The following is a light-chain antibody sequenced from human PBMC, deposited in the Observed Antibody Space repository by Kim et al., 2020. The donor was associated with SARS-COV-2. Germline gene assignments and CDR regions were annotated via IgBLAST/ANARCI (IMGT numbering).Light chain of an antibody. J-gene: IGLJ3*02. CDR2: EVS. V-gene: IGLV2-23*02. CDR1: SSDVGSYNL. Sequence: QSALTQPASVSGSPGQSITISCTGTSSDVGSYNLVSWYQQHPGKAPKVMIYEVSKWPSGSSNRFSGSKSGNTASLTISGLQAEDEAEYYCCSYAGRSTWVFGGGTQLTVL. CDR3: CSYAGRSTWV.